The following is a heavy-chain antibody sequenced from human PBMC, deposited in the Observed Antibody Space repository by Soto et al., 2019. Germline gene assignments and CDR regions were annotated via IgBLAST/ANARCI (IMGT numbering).Heavy chain of an antibody. CDR3: ARRNYDILTGYYIYGPLVGSAVDY. D-gene: IGHD3-9*01. CDR2: IKQDGSEK. J-gene: IGHJ4*02. CDR1: GFTFSSYW. Sequence: GGSLRLSCAASGFTFSSYWMSWVRQAPGKGLEWVANIKQDGSEKYYVDSVKGRFTISRDNAKNSLYLQMNSLRAEDTAVYYCARRNYDILTGYYIYGPLVGSAVDYWGQGTLVTVSS. V-gene: IGHV3-7*05.